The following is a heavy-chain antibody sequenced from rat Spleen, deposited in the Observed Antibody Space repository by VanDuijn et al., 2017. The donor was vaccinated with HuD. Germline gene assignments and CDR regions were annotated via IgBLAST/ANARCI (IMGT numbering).Heavy chain of an antibody. D-gene: IGHD3-8*01. J-gene: IGHJ2*01. CDR2: ISYDGGST. CDR3: ARRVSLDY. V-gene: IGHV5-7*01. Sequence: EVQLVESGGDLVQPGRSLKLSCVASGFTFSDYYMAWVRQAPKKGLEWVASISYDGGSTYYPDSVKGRFTISRDNAKNTQYLQMDSLRSEDTATYYCARRVSLDYWGQGVMVTVSS. CDR1: GFTFSDYY.